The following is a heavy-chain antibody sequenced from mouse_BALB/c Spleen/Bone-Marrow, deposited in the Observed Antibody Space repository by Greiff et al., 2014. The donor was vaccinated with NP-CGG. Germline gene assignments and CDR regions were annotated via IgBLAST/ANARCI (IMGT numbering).Heavy chain of an antibody. J-gene: IGHJ2*01. CDR3: ARDGYDDY. CDR1: GFTFTDYY. V-gene: IGHV7-3*02. CDR2: IRNKANGYTT. D-gene: IGHD2-2*01. Sequence: DVKLVESGGGLVQPGGSLRLPCATSGFTFTDYYMSWVRQPPGKALEWLGFIRNKANGYTTEYSASVKGRFTISRDNSQSILYLQMNTLRAEDSATYYCARDGYDDYWGQGTTLTVSS.